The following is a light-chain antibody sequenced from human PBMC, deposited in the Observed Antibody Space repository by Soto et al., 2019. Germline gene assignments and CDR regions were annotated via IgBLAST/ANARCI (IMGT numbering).Light chain of an antibody. Sequence: EIVLTQSPATLSLSPGERATLSCRASQSVSTYLAWYQQKPGLAPRLLMYDASNRATGIPARFSGSGSGTDFTLTISSLEPEDLAVYYCQQRTNWPLTFGGGTKVEIK. J-gene: IGKJ4*01. V-gene: IGKV3-11*01. CDR1: QSVSTY. CDR3: QQRTNWPLT. CDR2: DAS.